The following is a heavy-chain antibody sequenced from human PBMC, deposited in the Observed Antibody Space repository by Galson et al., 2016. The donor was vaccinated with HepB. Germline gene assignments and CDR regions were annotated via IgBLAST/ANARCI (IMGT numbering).Heavy chain of an antibody. CDR1: GYTFTTYA. Sequence: SVKVSCKASGYTFTTYAMYWVRQAPGQRLEWMGWINAANGDTKYSQKLQGRGTVTWDTSANTAYMELSSLRSEDTAVYYCAKEATYRGEGYNVDHWGQGTLVTVSS. J-gene: IGHJ4*02. CDR2: INAANGDT. D-gene: IGHD5-24*01. V-gene: IGHV1-3*01. CDR3: AKEATYRGEGYNVDH.